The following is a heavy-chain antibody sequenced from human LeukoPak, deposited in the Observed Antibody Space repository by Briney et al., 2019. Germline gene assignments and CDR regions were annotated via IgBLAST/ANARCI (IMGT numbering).Heavy chain of an antibody. J-gene: IGHJ6*02. CDR3: ARDGGYASGGDYNGMDV. Sequence: PGGSLRLSCAASGFTFSSYAMHWVRQAPGKGLEWVAVISYDGSNKYYADSVKGRFTISRDNSKNTLYLQMNSLRAEDTAVYYCARDGGYASGGDYNGMDVWGQGTTVTVSS. V-gene: IGHV3-30-3*01. D-gene: IGHD3-10*01. CDR2: ISYDGSNK. CDR1: GFTFSSYA.